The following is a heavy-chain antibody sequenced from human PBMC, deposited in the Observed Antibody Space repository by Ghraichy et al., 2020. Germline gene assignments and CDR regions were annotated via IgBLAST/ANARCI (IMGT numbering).Heavy chain of an antibody. CDR1: GFTFSSYS. Sequence: GGSLRLSCAASGFTFSSYSMNWVRQAPGKGLEWVSSISSSSYIYYADSVKGRFTISRDNAKNSLYLQMNSLRAEDTAVYYCARAYGSGSNDAFDIWGQGTMVTVSS. V-gene: IGHV3-21*01. CDR3: ARAYGSGSNDAFDI. J-gene: IGHJ3*02. D-gene: IGHD3-10*01. CDR2: ISSSSYI.